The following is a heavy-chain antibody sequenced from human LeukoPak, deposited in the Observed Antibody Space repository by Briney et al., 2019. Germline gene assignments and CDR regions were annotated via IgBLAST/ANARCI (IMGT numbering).Heavy chain of an antibody. CDR2: IRQDGSEK. D-gene: IGHD3-10*01. CDR1: GLIFSNYW. V-gene: IGHV3-7*01. Sequence: PGGALRLSCAASGLIFSNYWMSWFRQAPGKGLEWVANIRQDGSEKYYVDSVKGRFTISRDNAKNSLFLQMNSLRAEDTAIYYCASRGAFDLWGQGTMVTVSS. J-gene: IGHJ3*01. CDR3: ASRGAFDL.